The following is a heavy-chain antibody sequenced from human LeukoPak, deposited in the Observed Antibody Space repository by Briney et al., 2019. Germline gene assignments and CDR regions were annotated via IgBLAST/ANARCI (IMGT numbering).Heavy chain of an antibody. CDR3: ARHDYYDSSGYHYVVDYYAMDV. CDR2: IYYRGST. D-gene: IGHD3-22*01. Sequence: PSQTLSLTCTVSGGSINTFYWSWIRQPPGKGLEWIGYIYYRGSTNYNPSLKSRVSISVDKSKNQFSLKLSSVTAADTAVYYCARHDYYDSSGYHYVVDYYAMDVWGPGTTVTVSS. CDR1: GGSINTFY. J-gene: IGHJ6*02. V-gene: IGHV4-59*08.